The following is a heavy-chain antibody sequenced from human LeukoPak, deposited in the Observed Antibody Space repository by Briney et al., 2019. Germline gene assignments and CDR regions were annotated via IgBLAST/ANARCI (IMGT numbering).Heavy chain of an antibody. CDR1: GFTFSTYS. Sequence: GGSLRLSCAASGFTFSTYSMNWVRQAPGKGLEWVSSISSSSSYIYYADSVKGRFTISRDNAKNSLYLQMNSLRAEDTAVYYCAKDSSVVVVAANFDYWGQGTLVTVSS. CDR3: AKDSSVVVVAANFDY. J-gene: IGHJ4*02. CDR2: ISSSSSYI. V-gene: IGHV3-21*04. D-gene: IGHD2-15*01.